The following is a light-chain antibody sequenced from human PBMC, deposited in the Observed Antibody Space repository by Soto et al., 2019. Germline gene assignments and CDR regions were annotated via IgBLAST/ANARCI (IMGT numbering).Light chain of an antibody. CDR3: QQYYSTPRT. CDR2: WAS. CDR1: QSVFYNSNNQNY. J-gene: IGKJ1*01. Sequence: DIVMTQSPDSLAVSLGERATINCKTSQSVFYNSNNQNYLAWYQQKPGQPPKLLIYWASTRESGVPDRFSGSGSGTDFILTISSLQAEDVAVYYCQQYYSTPRTFGQGTKVEIK. V-gene: IGKV4-1*01.